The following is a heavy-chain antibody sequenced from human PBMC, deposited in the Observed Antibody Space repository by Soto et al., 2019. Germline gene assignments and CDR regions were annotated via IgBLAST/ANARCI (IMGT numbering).Heavy chain of an antibody. V-gene: IGHV2-5*02. Sequence: QITLKESGPTRVRPTQTLALTCTFSGFSLTTSGVGVGWIRKTPGKALEWLAVIYWDDDKRYSPSLKSRLTITKDNSKNQVVLNMADMDPVDTATYFCAHRGYMYGNWDHGYFDYWGQGTLVTVSS. CDR2: IYWDDDK. J-gene: IGHJ4*02. CDR1: GFSLTTSGVG. CDR3: AHRGYMYGNWDHGYFDY. D-gene: IGHD5-18*01.